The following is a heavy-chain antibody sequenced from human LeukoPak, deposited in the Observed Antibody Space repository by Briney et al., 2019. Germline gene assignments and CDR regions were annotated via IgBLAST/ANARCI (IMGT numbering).Heavy chain of an antibody. V-gene: IGHV3-23*01. J-gene: IGHJ4*02. CDR1: GFTFSSSA. Sequence: GGSLRLSCAASGFTFSSSAMSWVRQAPGKGLEWVSAISNNGGYTYYADSVQGRFTISRDNSKSTLCLQMNSLRAEDTAVYYCARSQWSDYWGQGTLVTVSS. D-gene: IGHD2-8*01. CDR3: ARSQWSDY. CDR2: ISNNGGYT.